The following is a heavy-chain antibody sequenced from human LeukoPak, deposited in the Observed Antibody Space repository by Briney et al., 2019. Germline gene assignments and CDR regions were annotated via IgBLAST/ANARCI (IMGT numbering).Heavy chain of an antibody. V-gene: IGHV1-46*01. CDR2: INPSGGST. J-gene: IGHJ4*02. CDR3: ARSCSGSYRSRVCNFDY. CDR1: GYTFTSYY. Sequence: GASVKVSCKASGYTFTSYYMHWVRQAPGQGLEWMGIINPSGGSTSYAQKFQGRVTMTRDTSTSTVYMELSSLRSEDTAVYYCARSCSGSYRSRVCNFDYWGQGTLVTVSS. D-gene: IGHD1-26*01.